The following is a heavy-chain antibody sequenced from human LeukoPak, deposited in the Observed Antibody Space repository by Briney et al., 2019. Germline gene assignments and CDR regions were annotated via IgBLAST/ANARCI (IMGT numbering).Heavy chain of an antibody. CDR3: ARDGRYYDILTGYSTTKIFDY. J-gene: IGHJ4*02. V-gene: IGHV3-20*04. D-gene: IGHD3-9*01. CDR1: GFTFYDYG. Sequence: PGGSLRLSCAASGFTFYDYGMSWVRQAPGKGLEWVSGINWNGGSTGYADSVKGRFTISRDNAKNSLYLQMNSLRAEDTAVYYCARDGRYYDILTGYSTTKIFDYWGQGTLVTVSS. CDR2: INWNGGST.